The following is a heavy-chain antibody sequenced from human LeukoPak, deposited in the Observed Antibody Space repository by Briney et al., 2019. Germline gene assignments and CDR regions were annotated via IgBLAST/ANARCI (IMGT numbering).Heavy chain of an antibody. CDR3: ARRGQWLLNRDY. J-gene: IGHJ4*02. D-gene: IGHD6-19*01. CDR2: INAGNGNT. V-gene: IGHV1-3*01. Sequence: ASVKVSCKASGYTFTSYAMHWVRQAPGQRLEWMGWINAGNGNTKYSQKFQGRVTIIRDTSASTAYMELSSLRSEDTAVYYCARRGQWLLNRDYWGQGTLVTVSS. CDR1: GYTFTSYA.